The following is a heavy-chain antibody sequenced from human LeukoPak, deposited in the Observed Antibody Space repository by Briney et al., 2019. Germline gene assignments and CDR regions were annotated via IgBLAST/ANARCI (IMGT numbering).Heavy chain of an antibody. J-gene: IGHJ4*02. Sequence: ASVKVSCKVSGYTLTELSMHWVRQAPGKGLEWMGGFDPEDGETIYAQKFQGRVTMTEDTSTDTAYMELSSLRSEDTAVYYCATDGTAAGWYYFDYWGQGTLVTVSS. CDR2: FDPEDGET. CDR1: GYTLTELS. V-gene: IGHV1-24*01. D-gene: IGHD6-13*01. CDR3: ATDGTAAGWYYFDY.